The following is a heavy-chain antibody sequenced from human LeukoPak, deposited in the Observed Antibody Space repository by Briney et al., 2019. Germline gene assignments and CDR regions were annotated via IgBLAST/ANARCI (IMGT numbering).Heavy chain of an antibody. Sequence: GGSLRLSCAASGFTFSSYAMSWVRQAPGKGLEWVSAISGSGGSTYYADSVKGRFTISRDNSKNTLYLQMNSLRAEDTAVYYCAKDRRYRSGGSCSESFSIFDYWGQGTLVTVSS. J-gene: IGHJ4*02. CDR1: GFTFSSYA. D-gene: IGHD2-15*01. CDR3: AKDRRYRSGGSCSESFSIFDY. CDR2: ISGSGGST. V-gene: IGHV3-23*01.